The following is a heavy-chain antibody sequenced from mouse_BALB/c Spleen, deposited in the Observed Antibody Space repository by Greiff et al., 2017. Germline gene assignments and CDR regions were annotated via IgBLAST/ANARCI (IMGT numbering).Heavy chain of an antibody. CDR3: ARYWDEEVFDY. V-gene: IGHV5-17*02. D-gene: IGHD4-1*01. J-gene: IGHJ2*01. Sequence: EVHLVESGGGLVQPGGSRKLSCAASGFTFSSFGMHWVRQAPEKGLEWVAYISSGSSTIYYADTVKGRFTISRDNPKNTLFLQMTSLRSEDTAMYYCARYWDEEVFDYWGQGTTLTVSS. CDR2: ISSGSSTI. CDR1: GFTFSSFG.